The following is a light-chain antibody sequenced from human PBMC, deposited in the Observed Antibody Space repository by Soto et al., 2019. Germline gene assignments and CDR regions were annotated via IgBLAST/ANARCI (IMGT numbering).Light chain of an antibody. J-gene: IGLJ1*01. Sequence: QSVLTQQPSASGTPGQRVTISCSGSSSNIGSNTVNWYQQLPGTAPKLLIYSNKQRPSGVPDRFSGSKSGTSASLAISGLQSEDEADYYCAAWDDSLTGYVFGTGTKVTVL. CDR2: SNK. CDR1: SSNIGSNT. V-gene: IGLV1-44*01. CDR3: AAWDDSLTGYV.